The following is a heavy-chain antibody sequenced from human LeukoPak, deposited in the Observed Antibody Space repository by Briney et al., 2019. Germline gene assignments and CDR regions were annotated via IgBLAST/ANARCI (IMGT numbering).Heavy chain of an antibody. CDR1: GXTVSSXY. D-gene: IGHD6-13*01. CDR3: ARGIAAAGTALYN. CDR2: IYSDGTT. V-gene: IGHV3-53*01. J-gene: IGHJ4*02. Sequence: XGSXXLSXXVSGXTVSSXYMSWXXXXPGXXXXXVSVIYSDGTTYNADSVKGRFTISRDNSKNTLYLQINSLRAEDTAVYYCARGIAAAGTALYNWGQGTLLTVSS.